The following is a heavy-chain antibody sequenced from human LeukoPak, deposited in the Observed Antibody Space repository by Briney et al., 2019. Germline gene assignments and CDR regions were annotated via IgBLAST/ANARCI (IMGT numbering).Heavy chain of an antibody. CDR1: GGSLSNHY. V-gene: IGHV4-4*07. CDR3: ARRPLGGESFDI. J-gene: IGHJ3*02. Sequence: SETLSLTCTVSGGSLSNHYWNWIPHPAGTGLEYIGRIFHTGSTNYNPSLKSRVTMSVDTSNNQFSLNLTSVTAADTAVYYCARRPLGGESFDIWGQGAMVTVSS. CDR2: IFHTGST. D-gene: IGHD3-16*01.